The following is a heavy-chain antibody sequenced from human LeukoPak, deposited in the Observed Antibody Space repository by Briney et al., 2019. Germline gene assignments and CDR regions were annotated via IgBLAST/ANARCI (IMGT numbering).Heavy chain of an antibody. V-gene: IGHV4-39*07. Sequence: PSETLSLTCTVSGGSISSSSYYWGWIRQPPGKGLEWIGSIYYSGSTYYNPSLKSRVTISVDTSKNQFSLKLSSVTAADTAVYYCARGNPHSDDILTVVLVYWGQGTLVTVSS. CDR2: IYYSGST. J-gene: IGHJ4*02. CDR3: ARGNPHSDDILTVVLVY. D-gene: IGHD3-9*01. CDR1: GGSISSSSYY.